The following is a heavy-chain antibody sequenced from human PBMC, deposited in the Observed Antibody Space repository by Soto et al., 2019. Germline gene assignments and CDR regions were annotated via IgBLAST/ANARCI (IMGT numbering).Heavy chain of an antibody. CDR2: IIPIFGTT. CDR1: GGPFSSYA. D-gene: IGHD2-15*01. CDR3: ARVGRGVVTGILDY. J-gene: IGHJ4*02. V-gene: IGHV1-69*01. Sequence: QVQLVQSGAEVKKPGSSVKVSCKASGGPFSSYAISWVRQAPGQGLEWMGGIIPIFGTTNYAQKFQGRVTITADESTSTAYTERSSLRSEDTAVYYCARVGRGVVTGILDYWGQGTLVTVSS.